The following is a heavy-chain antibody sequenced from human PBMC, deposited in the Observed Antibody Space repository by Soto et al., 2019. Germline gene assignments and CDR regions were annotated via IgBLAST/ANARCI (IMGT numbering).Heavy chain of an antibody. V-gene: IGHV3-49*05. CDR3: TRADMNGCSSTSCYSRAADYYYGMDV. CDR1: GFTFGDYA. D-gene: IGHD2-2*01. CDR2: IRSKAYGGTT. J-gene: IGHJ6*02. Sequence: KPGGSLRLSCTASGFTFGDYAMSWFRQAPGKGLEWVGFIRSKAYGGTTEYAASVKGRFTISRDDSKSIAYLQMNSLKTEDTAVYYCTRADMNGCSSTSCYSRAADYYYGMDVWGQGTTVTVSS.